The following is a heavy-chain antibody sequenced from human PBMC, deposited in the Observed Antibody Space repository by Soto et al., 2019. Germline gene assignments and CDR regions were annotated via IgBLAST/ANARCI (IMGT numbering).Heavy chain of an antibody. Sequence: GGSLRLSCAASGFTFSSYAMSWVRQAPGKGLEWVSAISGSGGSTYYADSVKGRFTISRDNSKNTLYLQMTSLRAEDTAVYYCAKGKAALMTTPYYYYYGMDVWGQGTTVTVSS. CDR1: GFTFSSYA. CDR3: AKGKAALMTTPYYYYYGMDV. D-gene: IGHD4-4*01. V-gene: IGHV3-23*01. CDR2: ISGSGGST. J-gene: IGHJ6*02.